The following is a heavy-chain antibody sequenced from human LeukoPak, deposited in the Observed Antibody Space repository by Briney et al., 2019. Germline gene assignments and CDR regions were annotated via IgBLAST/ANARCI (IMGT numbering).Heavy chain of an antibody. Sequence: GRSLRLSCAASGFTFSSYGMNWVRQAPGKGLEWVAVISYDGSNKYYADSVKGRFTISRDNSKNTLYLQMNSLRAEDTAVYYCARDLFGSSWYDYWGQGTLVTVSS. CDR1: GFTFSSYG. CDR2: ISYDGSNK. D-gene: IGHD6-13*01. J-gene: IGHJ4*02. V-gene: IGHV3-30*03. CDR3: ARDLFGSSWYDY.